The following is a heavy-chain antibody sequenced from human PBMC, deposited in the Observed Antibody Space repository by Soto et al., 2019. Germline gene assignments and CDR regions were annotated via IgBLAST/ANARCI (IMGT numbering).Heavy chain of an antibody. CDR2: IYSGGST. CDR3: ARGVTIFGVVIGANFDI. CDR1: GFTVSSNY. J-gene: IGHJ3*02. V-gene: IGHV3-66*01. D-gene: IGHD3-3*01. Sequence: EVQLVESGGGLVQPGGSLRLSCAASGFTVSSNYMSWVRQAPGKGLEWVPVIYSGGSTYYADSVKGRFTISRDNSKNTLYLQMNSLRAEDTAVYYCARGVTIFGVVIGANFDIWGQGTMVTVSS.